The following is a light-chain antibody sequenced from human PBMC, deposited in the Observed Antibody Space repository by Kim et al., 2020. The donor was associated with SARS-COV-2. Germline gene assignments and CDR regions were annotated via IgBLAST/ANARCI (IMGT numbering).Light chain of an antibody. CDR2: DAS. J-gene: IGKJ4*01. Sequence: EIVLTQSPATLSLSPGERATLSCRASQSFDNYLAWYQQKPGQTPRLLIYDASNRATGIPARFRGSGSGTDFTLTISSLEPEDFAVYYCQKRANWLTFGGGTKVDIK. V-gene: IGKV3-11*01. CDR3: QKRANWLT. CDR1: QSFDNY.